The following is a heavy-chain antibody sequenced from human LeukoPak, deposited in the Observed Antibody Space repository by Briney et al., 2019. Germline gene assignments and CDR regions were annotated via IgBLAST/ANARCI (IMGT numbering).Heavy chain of an antibody. CDR3: ASLAGPYGGNDGYFQH. CDR1: GGSISSYY. V-gene: IGHV4-4*07. D-gene: IGHD4-23*01. CDR2: IYTSGST. Sequence: ASETLSLTCTVSGGSISSYYWSWIRQPPGKGLEWIGRIYTSGSTNYNPSLKSRVTMSVDTSKNQFSLKLSSVTAADTAVYYCASLAGPYGGNDGYFQHWGQGTLVTVSS. J-gene: IGHJ1*01.